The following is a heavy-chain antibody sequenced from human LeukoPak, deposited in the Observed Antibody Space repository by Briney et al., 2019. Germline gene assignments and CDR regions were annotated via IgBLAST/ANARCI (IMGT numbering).Heavy chain of an antibody. CDR3: ARGSYYGSGSYVLDFDY. V-gene: IGHV4-34*01. Sequence: SETLSLTCAAYGWSFGGYYWSWIRQPPGKGLEWMWEINDSGSTTYNPSFKSRVSISVDTSKSQFSLKLSSVTAADTAVYYCARGSYYGSGSYVLDFDYWGQGTLVTVSS. D-gene: IGHD3-10*01. CDR1: GWSFGGYY. J-gene: IGHJ4*02. CDR2: INDSGST.